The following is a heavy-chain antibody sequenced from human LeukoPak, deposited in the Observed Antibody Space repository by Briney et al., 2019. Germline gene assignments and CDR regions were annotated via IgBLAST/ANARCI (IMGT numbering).Heavy chain of an antibody. V-gene: IGHV3-66*01. CDR1: GFTVSNDY. CDR3: ARESYPATKTYYSYGMDV. Sequence: PGGSLRLSCAASGFTVSNDYMSWVRQAPGKGLEWVSVIYGGGNTYYADSVKGRFTISRDSSKNTLHLQMNSLRVEDTAVYYCARESYPATKTYYSYGMDVGGQGTTVTVSS. J-gene: IGHJ6*02. CDR2: IYGGGNT. D-gene: IGHD3-16*02.